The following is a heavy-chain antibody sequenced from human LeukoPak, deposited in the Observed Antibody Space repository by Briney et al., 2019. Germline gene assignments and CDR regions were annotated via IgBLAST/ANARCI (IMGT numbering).Heavy chain of an antibody. Sequence: GRSLRLSCAASGFTFSSYAMHWVRQAPGKGLEWVAVISYDGSNKYYADSVKGRFTISRDNSKNTLYLQMNSLRAEDTGVYYCARVTGGSYCSSTSCYLRAALDYWGQGTLVTVSS. CDR1: GFTFSSYA. CDR2: ISYDGSNK. CDR3: ARVTGGSYCSSTSCYLRAALDY. J-gene: IGHJ4*02. D-gene: IGHD2-2*01. V-gene: IGHV3-30*01.